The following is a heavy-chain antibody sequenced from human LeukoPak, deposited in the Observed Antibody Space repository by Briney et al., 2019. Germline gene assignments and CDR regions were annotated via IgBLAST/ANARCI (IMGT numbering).Heavy chain of an antibody. J-gene: IGHJ3*02. CDR2: ISYDGSNK. V-gene: IGHV3-30-3*01. Sequence: GGSLRLSCAASGFTFSNYVMHWVRQAPGKGREWVAVISYDGSNKYYADSVQGRFTISRDNYKNTLFLQMNSLRAEDTAVYYCAIRRDAFDIWGQGTMVTVSS. CDR3: AIRRDAFDI. CDR1: GFTFSNYV.